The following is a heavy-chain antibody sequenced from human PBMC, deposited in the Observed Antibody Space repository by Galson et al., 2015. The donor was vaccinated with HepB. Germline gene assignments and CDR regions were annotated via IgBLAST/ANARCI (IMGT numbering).Heavy chain of an antibody. V-gene: IGHV1-3*01. D-gene: IGHD3-10*01. CDR3: ARGDTMVRGVIPNWFDP. CDR1: GYTFTSYA. CDR2: INAGNGNT. Sequence: SVKVSCKASGYTFTSYAMHWVRQAPGQRLEWMGWINAGNGNTKYSQKFQGRVTITRDTSASTAYMELSSLRSEDTAVYYCARGDTMVRGVIPNWFDPWGQGTLVTVSS. J-gene: IGHJ5*02.